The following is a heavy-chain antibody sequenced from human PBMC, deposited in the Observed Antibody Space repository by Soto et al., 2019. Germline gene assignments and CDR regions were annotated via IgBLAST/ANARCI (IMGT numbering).Heavy chain of an antibody. CDR3: ASHSGSSPEGRYYYGMDV. D-gene: IGHD1-26*01. Sequence: QVQLVQSGAEVKKPGSSVKVSCKASGGTFSSYAISWVRQAPGQGLEWMGGIIPIFGTADYEQKFQGRVTITADESTSTAYMELSSLRSEDTAVYYCASHSGSSPEGRYYYGMDVWGQGTTVTVS. CDR1: GGTFSSYA. CDR2: IIPIFGTA. V-gene: IGHV1-69*12. J-gene: IGHJ6*02.